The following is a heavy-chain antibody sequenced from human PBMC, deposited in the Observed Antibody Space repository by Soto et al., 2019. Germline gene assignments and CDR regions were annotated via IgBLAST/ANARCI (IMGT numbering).Heavy chain of an antibody. D-gene: IGHD3-16*01. CDR3: ARGGWGPGY. CDR1: GDSIGTYC. Sequence: PSETLSLTCTVSGDSIGTYCWNWLRQPPGKGLEWIGYIYSSGSTSYNPSLKSRVTISVDTSKNQFSLKLTSATAADTAVYYSARGGWGPGYWGQGIQVTVSS. CDR2: IYSSGST. V-gene: IGHV4-59*01. J-gene: IGHJ4*02.